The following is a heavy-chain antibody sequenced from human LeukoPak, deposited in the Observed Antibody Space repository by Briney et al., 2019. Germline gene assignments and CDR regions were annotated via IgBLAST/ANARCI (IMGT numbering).Heavy chain of an antibody. J-gene: IGHJ4*02. D-gene: IGHD5-18*01. V-gene: IGHV1-69*04. CDR2: IIPIFGIA. Sequence: GASVKVSCKASGGTFSSYAISWVRQAPGQGLEWMGRIIPIFGIANYAQKFQGRVTITADKSTSTAYMELSSLRSEDTAVYYCARDGWGVDTAMVGLEGPPFDYWGQGTLVTVSS. CDR3: ARDGWGVDTAMVGLEGPPFDY. CDR1: GGTFSSYA.